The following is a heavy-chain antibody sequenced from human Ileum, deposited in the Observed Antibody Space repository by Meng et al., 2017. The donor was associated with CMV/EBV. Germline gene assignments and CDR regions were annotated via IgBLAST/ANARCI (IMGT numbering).Heavy chain of an antibody. CDR2: INHSGST. D-gene: IGHD3-10*01. Sequence: ESCSGYYWSWIRQSPGKGLEYIGEINHSGSTDYNPSLKSRVTLSVDTSKKQVSLKMTSMTAADTAVYYCARGPVSYQYGSGFSGFGPWGQGTPVTVSS. CDR3: ARGPVSYQYGSGFSGFGP. CDR1: ESCSGYY. J-gene: IGHJ5*02. V-gene: IGHV4-34*01.